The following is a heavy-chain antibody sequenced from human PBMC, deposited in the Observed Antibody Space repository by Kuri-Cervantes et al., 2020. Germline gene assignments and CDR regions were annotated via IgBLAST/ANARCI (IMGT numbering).Heavy chain of an antibody. D-gene: IGHD6-19*01. J-gene: IGHJ6*02. V-gene: IGHV1-46*01. Sequence: ASVKVSCKASGYTFTSYYMHWVRQAPGQGLEWMGIINPSGGSTSYAQKFQGRVTMTRDTSTSTVYMELSSLRSEDTAVYYCARSSPVGEGQQWLWVYGMDVWGQGTTVTVSS. CDR3: ARSSPVGEGQQWLWVYGMDV. CDR2: INPSGGST. CDR1: GYTFTSYY.